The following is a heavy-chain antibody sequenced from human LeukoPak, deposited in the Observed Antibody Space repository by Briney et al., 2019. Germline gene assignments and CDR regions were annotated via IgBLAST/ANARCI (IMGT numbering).Heavy chain of an antibody. Sequence: SETLSLTCTVSGGSISSGNYHWAWIRQPPGKGLECIGSIHHSGNAYYNSSLESRVTISVDMSKNQFSLQLRSVTAADTAVYYCARHVRLLRYFDWLSPSWFDPWGQGTLVTVSS. CDR3: ARHVRLLRYFDWLSPSWFDP. J-gene: IGHJ5*02. V-gene: IGHV4-39*01. CDR2: IHHSGNA. D-gene: IGHD3-9*01. CDR1: GGSISSGNYH.